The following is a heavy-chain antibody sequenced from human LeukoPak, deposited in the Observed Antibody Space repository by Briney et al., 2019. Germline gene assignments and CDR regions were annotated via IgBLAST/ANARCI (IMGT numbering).Heavy chain of an antibody. CDR3: ARDGEYYDFWSGYYAGVPNWFDP. CDR2: INPSGGST. CDR1: GYTFTSYY. J-gene: IGHJ5*02. D-gene: IGHD3-3*01. V-gene: IGHV1-46*01. Sequence: ASVKVSCKASGYTFTSYYMHWVRQAPGQGLEWMGIINPSGGSTSYAQRFQGRVTMIRDTSTSTVYMELSSLRSEDTAVYYCARDGEYYDFWSGYYAGVPNWFDPWGQGTLVTVSS.